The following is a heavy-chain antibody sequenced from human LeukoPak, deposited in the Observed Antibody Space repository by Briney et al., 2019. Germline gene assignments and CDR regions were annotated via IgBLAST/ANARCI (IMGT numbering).Heavy chain of an antibody. CDR1: GGSFSGYY. J-gene: IGHJ4*02. V-gene: IGHV4-34*01. CDR3: ARGIGYYDSSGYYDFDY. Sequence: PSETLSLTCAVYGGSFSGYYWSWIRQPPGKGLEWIGEINHSGSTNYNPSLKSRVTISVDTSKNQFSLKLSSVTATDTAVYYCARGIGYYDSSGYYDFDYWGQGTLVTVSS. CDR2: INHSGST. D-gene: IGHD3-22*01.